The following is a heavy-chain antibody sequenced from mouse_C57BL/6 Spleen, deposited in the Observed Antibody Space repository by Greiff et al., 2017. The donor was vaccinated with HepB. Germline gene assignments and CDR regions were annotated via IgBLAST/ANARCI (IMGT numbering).Heavy chain of an antibody. D-gene: IGHD2-4*01. CDR3: ARDFDDYEGWFAY. Sequence: EVKLMESGGGLVKPGGSLKLSCAASGFTFSSYAMSWVRQTPGKRLEWVATISDGGSYTYYPDNVKGRFTISRDNAKNNLYLQMSHLKSEDTAMYYCARDFDDYEGWFAYWGQGTLVTVSA. CDR1: GFTFSSYA. CDR2: ISDGGSYT. J-gene: IGHJ3*01. V-gene: IGHV5-4*01.